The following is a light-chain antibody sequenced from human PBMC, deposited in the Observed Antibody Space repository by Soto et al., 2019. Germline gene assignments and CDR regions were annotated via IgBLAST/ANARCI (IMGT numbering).Light chain of an antibody. V-gene: IGKV1-5*03. J-gene: IGKJ1*01. CDR1: QSISSW. Sequence: DIQMTPSPSTLSASVGDRVTITCRASQSISSWLAWYQQKPGKAPKLLISKTSTLESGVPSRFSGSGSETEFTLTISSLQPDDFATYYCQKYNSYSWTCGQGNKGAIK. CDR3: QKYNSYSWT. CDR2: KTS.